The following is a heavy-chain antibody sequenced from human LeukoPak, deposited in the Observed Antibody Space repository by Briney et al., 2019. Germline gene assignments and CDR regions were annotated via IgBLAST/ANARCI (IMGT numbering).Heavy chain of an antibody. CDR1: GGSISSYY. J-gene: IGHJ3*02. D-gene: IGHD3-3*01. CDR3: ARTITIFGVVKPDAFDI. V-gene: IGHV4-59*01. CDR2: IYYSGST. Sequence: SETLSLTCTVSGGSISSYYWSWIRQPPGKGLEWIGYIYYSGSTNYNPSLKSRVTISVDTSKNQFSLKLSFVTAADTAVYYCARTITIFGVVKPDAFDIWGQGTMVTVSS.